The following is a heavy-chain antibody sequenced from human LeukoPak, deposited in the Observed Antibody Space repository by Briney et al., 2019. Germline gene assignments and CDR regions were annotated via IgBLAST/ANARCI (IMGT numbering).Heavy chain of an antibody. D-gene: IGHD3-22*01. CDR3: AREWASYDRSGYYPFDH. Sequence: GSLRLSCAASGFTFSSFAMSWVRQAPGKGLEWVSGISSIDGSTYYADSVKGRFTISRDNSKNTLYLQMNSLRAEDTAVYYCAREWASYDRSGYYPFDHWGQGTLVTVSS. V-gene: IGHV3-23*01. CDR2: ISSIDGST. J-gene: IGHJ4*02. CDR1: GFTFSSFA.